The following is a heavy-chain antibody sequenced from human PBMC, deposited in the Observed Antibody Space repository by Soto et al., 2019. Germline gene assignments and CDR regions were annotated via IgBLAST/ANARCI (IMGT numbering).Heavy chain of an antibody. CDR1: GGSISSGDYY. Sequence: SETLSLTCTVSGGSISSGDYYWSWIRQPPGKGLEWIGYIYYSGSTYYNPSLKSRVTISVDTSKNQFSLKLSSVTAADTAVYYCARENSGYDYVPATDYYYYYGMDVWGQGTTVTVSS. CDR2: IYYSGST. J-gene: IGHJ6*02. CDR3: ARENSGYDYVPATDYYYYYGMDV. V-gene: IGHV4-30-4*01. D-gene: IGHD5-12*01.